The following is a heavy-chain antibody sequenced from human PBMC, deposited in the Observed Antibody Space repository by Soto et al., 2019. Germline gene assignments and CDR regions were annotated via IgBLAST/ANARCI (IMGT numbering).Heavy chain of an antibody. V-gene: IGHV3-30-3*01. D-gene: IGHD4-4*01. J-gene: IGHJ4*02. Sequence: GGSLRLSCAASGFTFSSYAMHWVRQAPGKGLEWVAVISYDGSNKYYADSVKGRFTISRDNSKNTLYLQMNSLRAEDTAVYYCARDTTVTTMYYFDYWGQGTLVTVSS. CDR3: ARDTTVTTMYYFDY. CDR1: GFTFSSYA. CDR2: ISYDGSNK.